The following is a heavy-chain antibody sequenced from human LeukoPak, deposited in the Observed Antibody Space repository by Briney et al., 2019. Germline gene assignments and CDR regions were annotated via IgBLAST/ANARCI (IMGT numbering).Heavy chain of an antibody. D-gene: IGHD3-10*01. V-gene: IGHV1-8*01. CDR2: MNPNSGNT. CDR3: ASGLAMGRGIIIKGIDY. CDR1: GYTFTSYD. Sequence: ASVKVSCKASGYTFTSYDINWVRQATGQGLEWMGWMNPNSGNTGYAQKFQGRVTMNRNTSISTAYMELSSLRSADTAVYYCASGLAMGRGIIIKGIDYWGQGTLVTVSS. J-gene: IGHJ4*02.